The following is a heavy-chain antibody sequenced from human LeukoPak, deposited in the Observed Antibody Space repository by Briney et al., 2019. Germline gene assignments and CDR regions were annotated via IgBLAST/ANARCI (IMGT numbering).Heavy chain of an antibody. J-gene: IGHJ4*02. CDR1: GYTLTELS. Sequence: GASVKVSCKVSGYTLTELSMHWVRQAPGKGLEWMGGFDPEDGETIYAQKFQGRVTVTEDTSTDTAYMELSSLRSEDTAVYYCATAVAGPITFDYWGQGTLVTVSS. CDR2: FDPEDGET. V-gene: IGHV1-24*01. D-gene: IGHD6-19*01. CDR3: ATAVAGPITFDY.